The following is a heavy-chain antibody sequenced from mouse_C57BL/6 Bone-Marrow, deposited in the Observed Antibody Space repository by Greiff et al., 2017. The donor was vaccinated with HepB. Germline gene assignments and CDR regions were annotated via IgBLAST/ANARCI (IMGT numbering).Heavy chain of an antibody. CDR3: ASLMYYFDY. CDR1: GFTFSSYT. J-gene: IGHJ2*01. Sequence: EVHLVESGGGLVKPGGSLKLSCAASGFTFSSYTMSWVRQTPEKRLEWVATISGGGGNTYYPDSVKGRFTISRDNAKNTLYLQMSSLRSEDTALYYCASLMYYFDYWGQGTTLTVSS. CDR2: ISGGGGNT. V-gene: IGHV5-9*01.